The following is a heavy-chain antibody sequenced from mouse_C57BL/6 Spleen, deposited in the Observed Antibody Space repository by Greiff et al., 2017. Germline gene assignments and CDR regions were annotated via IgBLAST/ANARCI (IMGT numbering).Heavy chain of an antibody. J-gene: IGHJ2*01. V-gene: IGHV1-80*01. CDR2: IYPGDGDT. D-gene: IGHD1-1*01. CDR3: ARSFDGSSYLDY. CDR1: GYAFSSYW. Sequence: VQLQQSGAELVKPGASVKISCKASGYAFSSYWMNWVKQRPGKGLEWIGQIYPGDGDTNYNGKFKGKATLTADKSSSTAYMQLSSLTSEDSAVYFCARSFDGSSYLDYWGQGTTLTVSS.